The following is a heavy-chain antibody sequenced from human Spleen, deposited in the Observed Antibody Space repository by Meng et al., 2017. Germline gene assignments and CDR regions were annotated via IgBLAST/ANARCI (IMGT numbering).Heavy chain of an antibody. D-gene: IGHD5-12*01. CDR1: GGSFSGYY. V-gene: IGHV4-34*01. CDR3: ATSFSGYAFDY. Sequence: VQLQQGGARLLKPSETLSLTCAVYGGSFSGYYWSWIRQPPGKGLEWIGEINHSGSTNYNPSLKSRVTISVDTSKNQFSLKLSSVTAADTAVYYCATSFSGYAFDYRGQGALVTVSS. J-gene: IGHJ4*02. CDR2: INHSGST.